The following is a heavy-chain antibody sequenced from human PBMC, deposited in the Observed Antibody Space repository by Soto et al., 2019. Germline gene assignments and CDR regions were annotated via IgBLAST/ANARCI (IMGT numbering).Heavy chain of an antibody. CDR3: AAVGYCSGGSCYEASYYYYYGMDV. Sequence: QMQLVQSGPEVKKPGTSVKVSCKASGFTFTSSAVQWVRQARGQRLEWIGWIVVGSGNTNYAQKFQDRVTITRDMSTSTAYMELSSLRSEDTAVYYCAAVGYCSGGSCYEASYYYYYGMDVWGQGTTVTVSS. CDR2: IVVGSGNT. D-gene: IGHD2-15*01. V-gene: IGHV1-58*01. J-gene: IGHJ6*02. CDR1: GFTFTSSA.